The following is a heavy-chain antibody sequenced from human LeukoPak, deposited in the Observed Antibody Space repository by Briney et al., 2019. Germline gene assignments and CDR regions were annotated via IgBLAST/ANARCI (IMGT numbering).Heavy chain of an antibody. CDR1: GGTFSSYA. CDR2: IIPIFGTA. V-gene: IGHV1-69*13. D-gene: IGHD3-22*01. Sequence: GASVKVSCKASGGTFSSYAISWVRQAPGQGLEWMGGIIPIFGTANYAQKFQGRVTITADESTSTAYMELSSLRSEDTAVYYCARSVYYDSSGYYGDDAFDIWGQGTMVTVSS. CDR3: ARSVYYDSSGYYGDDAFDI. J-gene: IGHJ3*02.